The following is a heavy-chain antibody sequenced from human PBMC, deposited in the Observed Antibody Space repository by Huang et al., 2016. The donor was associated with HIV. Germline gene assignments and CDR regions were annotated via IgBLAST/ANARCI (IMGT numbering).Heavy chain of an antibody. J-gene: IGHJ4*02. D-gene: IGHD6-13*01. V-gene: IGHV3-30*18. CDR3: AKGGSAAAVLDF. Sequence: AASGFTVSSYGMHGVRQAPGKGLEGVAVISYDGKTKYYADSGKGRFSSSRDNSKTTVYLQLNRLRVEDTAVYYCAKGGSAAAVLDFWGQGTLFTVSS. CDR1: GFTVSSYG. CDR2: ISYDGKTK.